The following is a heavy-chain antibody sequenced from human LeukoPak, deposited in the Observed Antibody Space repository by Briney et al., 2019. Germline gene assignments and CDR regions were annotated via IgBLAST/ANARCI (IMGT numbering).Heavy chain of an antibody. CDR1: GFTFSSYG. D-gene: IGHD5-24*01. CDR3: AKGGRWLQFDAFDI. Sequence: GGSLRLSCAASGFTFSSYGMHWVRQAPGKGGGGGAFIRYDGSNKYYADSVKGLFTISRDNSKNTLYLQMNSLRAQDTAVYYCAKGGRWLQFDAFDIWGQGTMVTVSS. J-gene: IGHJ3*02. CDR2: IRYDGSNK. V-gene: IGHV3-30*02.